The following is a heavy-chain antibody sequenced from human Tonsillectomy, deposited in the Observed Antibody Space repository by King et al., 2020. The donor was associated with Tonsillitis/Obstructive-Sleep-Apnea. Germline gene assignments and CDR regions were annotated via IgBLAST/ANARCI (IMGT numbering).Heavy chain of an antibody. Sequence: VQLPQWGAGLLKPSETLSLTCAVYGGSFSGYYWSWLRQPPGKGLEWIGEINHSGGTNYNPSLKSRVTISVDTSRNQFSLKLSSVTAADTAVYYCATDYDILTAYYYWGQGTLVTVSS. D-gene: IGHD3-9*01. V-gene: IGHV4-34*01. CDR2: INHSGGT. CDR1: GGSFSGYY. J-gene: IGHJ4*02. CDR3: ATDYDILTAYYY.